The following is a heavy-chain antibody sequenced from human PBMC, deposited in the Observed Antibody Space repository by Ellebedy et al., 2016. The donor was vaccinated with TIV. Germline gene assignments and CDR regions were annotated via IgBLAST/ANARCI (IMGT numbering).Heavy chain of an antibody. D-gene: IGHD3-3*01. CDR3: ARDKDFWSGYFCDY. V-gene: IGHV3-7*03. J-gene: IGHJ4*02. CDR1: GFTFSNNY. Sequence: PGGSLRLSFAASGFTFSNNYMSWVRQAPGKGLEWVANIKQDETEKYYVDSVKGRFTISRDNAKNSLYLQMNSLRAEDTAVYYCARDKDFWSGYFCDYWGQGTLVTVSS. CDR2: IKQDETEK.